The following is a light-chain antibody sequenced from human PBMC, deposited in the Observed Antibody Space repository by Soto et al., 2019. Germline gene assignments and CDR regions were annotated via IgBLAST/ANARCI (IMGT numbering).Light chain of an antibody. Sequence: QSVLTQSPSASASLGASVKLTCTLSSGHSSYAIAWHQQQPEKGPRYLMKLNSDGSHNKGDGIPDRFSGSSSGAERYLTISRLQSEDEADYYCQTWDSGIGVFGGGTKLTVL. CDR1: SGHSSYA. CDR3: QTWDSGIGV. J-gene: IGLJ2*01. CDR2: LNSDGSH. V-gene: IGLV4-69*01.